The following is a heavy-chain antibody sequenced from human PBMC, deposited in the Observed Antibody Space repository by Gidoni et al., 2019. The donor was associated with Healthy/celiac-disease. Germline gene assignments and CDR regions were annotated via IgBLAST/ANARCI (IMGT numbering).Heavy chain of an antibody. CDR1: GGSFSGYY. D-gene: IGHD3-16*01. V-gene: IGHV4-34*01. Sequence: QVQLQQWGAGLLKPSETLSLTCAVYGGSFSGYYWSWIRQPPGKGLEWIGEINHSGSTNYNPSLKSRVTISVDTSKNQFSLKLSSVTAADTAVYYCATLSLSDLGFDYWGQGTLVTVSS. CDR3: ATLSLSDLGFDY. CDR2: INHSGST. J-gene: IGHJ4*02.